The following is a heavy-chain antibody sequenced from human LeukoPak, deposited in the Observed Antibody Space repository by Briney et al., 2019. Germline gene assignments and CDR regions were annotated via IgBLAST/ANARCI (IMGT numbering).Heavy chain of an antibody. CDR3: AKYSSSWYGFDY. CDR1: GFILNDYG. CDR2: ISYDGSNK. Sequence: GGSLRLSCAASGFILNDYGMHWVRQAPGKGLEWVAVISYDGSNKYYADSVKGRFTISRDNSKNTLYLQMNSLRAEDTAVYYCAKYSSSWYGFDYWGQGTLVTVSS. D-gene: IGHD6-13*01. J-gene: IGHJ4*02. V-gene: IGHV3-30*18.